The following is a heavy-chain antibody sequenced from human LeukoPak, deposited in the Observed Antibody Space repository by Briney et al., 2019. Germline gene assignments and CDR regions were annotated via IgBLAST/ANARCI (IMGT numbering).Heavy chain of an antibody. CDR2: INHSGST. D-gene: IGHD3-10*01. CDR1: GGSFSGYY. J-gene: IGHJ5*02. Sequence: SETLSPTCAVYGGSFSGYYWSWIRQPPGKGLEWIGEINHSGSTNYNPSLKSRVTISVDTSKNQFSLKLSSVTAADTAVYYCARAFRGHHYYYGSGSYFWFDPWGQGTLVTVSS. CDR3: ARAFRGHHYYYGSGSYFWFDP. V-gene: IGHV4-34*01.